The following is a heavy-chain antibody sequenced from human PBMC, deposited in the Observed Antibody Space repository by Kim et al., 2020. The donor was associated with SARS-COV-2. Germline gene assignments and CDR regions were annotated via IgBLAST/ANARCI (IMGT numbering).Heavy chain of an antibody. J-gene: IGHJ4*02. CDR3: ARHSGRFGELLGGAVDY. D-gene: IGHD3-10*01. V-gene: IGHV4-39*01. Sequence: LKSRVTISVDTSKNQFSLKLSSVTAADTAVYYCARHSGRFGELLGGAVDYWGQGTLVTVSS.